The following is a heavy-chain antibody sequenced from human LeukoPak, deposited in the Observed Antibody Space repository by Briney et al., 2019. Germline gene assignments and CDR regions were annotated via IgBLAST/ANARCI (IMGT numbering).Heavy chain of an antibody. Sequence: ASVKVSCKASGYAFTDYYIHWVRQAPGQGLEWMGWINPKSGDTNYAEKFQGRVTMTRDTSITTAYMEVSSLRSGDTAVYYCARNLWFGELLYSAPMDVWGKGTTVTISS. V-gene: IGHV1-2*02. CDR1: GYAFTDYY. J-gene: IGHJ6*03. CDR3: ARNLWFGELLYSAPMDV. D-gene: IGHD3-10*01. CDR2: INPKSGDT.